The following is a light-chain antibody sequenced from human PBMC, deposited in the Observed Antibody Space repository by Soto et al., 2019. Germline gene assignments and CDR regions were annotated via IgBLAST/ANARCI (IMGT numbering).Light chain of an antibody. CDR1: TRDVGGYKY. J-gene: IGLJ1*01. V-gene: IGLV2-11*01. Sequence: QSALTQSRSVSGSPGQSVTISCTGTTRDVGGYKYVSWYQQHPGKAPKLMIYDVSERSSGVPDRFSGSKSGNTASLTISGLQAEDEADYYCCSYAGSYTLGVFGTGTKLTVL. CDR2: DVS. CDR3: CSYAGSYTLGV.